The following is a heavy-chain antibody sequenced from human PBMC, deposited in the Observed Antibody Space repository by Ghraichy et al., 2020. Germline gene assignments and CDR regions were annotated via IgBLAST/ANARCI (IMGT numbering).Heavy chain of an antibody. J-gene: IGHJ4*02. CDR1: GLSFSDYP. D-gene: IGHD3-16*01. CDR2: FNNNGGYK. Sequence: GGSLRLSCSAFGLSFSDYPMHWVRQAPGKGLEYVSGFNNNGGYKHYADSVKGRFTISRDTSRNTLYLHMTNLRGADTAIYYCVRKGGRQRQGGFDYWGQGTLVTVSS. V-gene: IGHV3-64D*06. CDR3: VRKGGRQRQGGFDY.